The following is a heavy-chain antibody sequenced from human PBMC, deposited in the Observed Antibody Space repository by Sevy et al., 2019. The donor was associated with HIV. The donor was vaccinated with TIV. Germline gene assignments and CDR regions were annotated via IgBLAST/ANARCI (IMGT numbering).Heavy chain of an antibody. Sequence: SETLSLTCTVSGGSISSSSYYWGWIRQPPGKGLEWIGSIYYSGSTYYNPSLKSRVTISVDTSKNQFSLKRSSVTAADTAVYYCARQTPYYYGSGSNPIFDYWGQGTLVTVSS. CDR1: GGSISSSSYY. CDR2: IYYSGST. CDR3: ARQTPYYYGSGSNPIFDY. D-gene: IGHD3-10*01. V-gene: IGHV4-39*01. J-gene: IGHJ4*02.